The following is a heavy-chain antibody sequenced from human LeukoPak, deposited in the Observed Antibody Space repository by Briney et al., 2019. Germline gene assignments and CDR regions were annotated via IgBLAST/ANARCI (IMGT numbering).Heavy chain of an antibody. CDR1: VFTFSSYG. V-gene: IGHV3-33*06. D-gene: IGHD3-10*01. Sequence: GGSLRLSCAPSVFTFSSYGMHWVRQPPGKGLEWVAVIWYDGNNKYYADSVKGRFTISRDNSKNTLYLQMNNLRAEDTAVYYCAKDMVRGVSYYYYMDVWGKGTTVTVSS. CDR2: IWYDGNNK. J-gene: IGHJ6*03. CDR3: AKDMVRGVSYYYYMDV.